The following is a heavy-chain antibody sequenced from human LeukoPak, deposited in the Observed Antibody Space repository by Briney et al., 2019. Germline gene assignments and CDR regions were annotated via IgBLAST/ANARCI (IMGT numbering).Heavy chain of an antibody. CDR1: GFTFSSYG. Sequence: GGSLRLSCAASGFTFSSYGMNWVRQAPGKGLEWVSYISSSGSTIYYADSVKGRFTISRDNAKNSLYLQMNSLRAEDTAVYYCARDLPDKNIGFDYWGQGTLVTVSS. J-gene: IGHJ4*02. CDR3: ARDLPDKNIGFDY. V-gene: IGHV3-48*03. CDR2: ISSSGSTI. D-gene: IGHD2/OR15-2a*01.